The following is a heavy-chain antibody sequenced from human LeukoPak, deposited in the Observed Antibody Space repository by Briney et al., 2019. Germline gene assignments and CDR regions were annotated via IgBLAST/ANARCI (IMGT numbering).Heavy chain of an antibody. D-gene: IGHD4-17*01. CDR1: GYTFTGYY. Sequence: ASVKVSCKASGYTFTGYYIHWVRKPPGQGLEWMGWINPTHGGTNYAQKFQGRVTMTRDTSISTAYMEVGRLTSDDTAMYYCAIVTTADGCWGQGTLLTVSS. J-gene: IGHJ4*02. V-gene: IGHV1-2*02. CDR2: INPTHGGT. CDR3: AIVTTADGC.